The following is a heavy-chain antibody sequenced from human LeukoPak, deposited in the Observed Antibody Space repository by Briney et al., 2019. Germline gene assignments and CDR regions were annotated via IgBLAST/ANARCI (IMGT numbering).Heavy chain of an antibody. D-gene: IGHD5-12*01. CDR3: AKGGYPDY. J-gene: IGHJ4*02. CDR2: IPYDGSNK. CDR1: GFTFSSYG. V-gene: IGHV3-30*18. Sequence: PGGSLRLSCAASGFTFSSYGMHWVRQAPGKGLEWVAVIPYDGSNKYYADSVKGRFTISRDNSKNTLYLQMNSLRAEDTAVYYCAKGGYPDYWGQGTLVTVSS.